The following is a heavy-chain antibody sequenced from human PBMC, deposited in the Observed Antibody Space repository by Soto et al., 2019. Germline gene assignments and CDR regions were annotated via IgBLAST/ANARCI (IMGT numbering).Heavy chain of an antibody. CDR1: GGTFSSYT. V-gene: IGHV1-69*02. CDR3: ARADGSGSYYNYPGGY. CDR2: IIPILGIA. Sequence: QVQLVQSGAEVKKPGSSVKDSCKASGGTFSSYTISWVRQAPGQGLEWMGRIIPILGIANYAQKVQGRVTITADKSTSTAYMELSSLRSEDTAVYYCARADGSGSYYNYPGGYWGQGTLVTVSS. D-gene: IGHD3-10*01. J-gene: IGHJ4*02.